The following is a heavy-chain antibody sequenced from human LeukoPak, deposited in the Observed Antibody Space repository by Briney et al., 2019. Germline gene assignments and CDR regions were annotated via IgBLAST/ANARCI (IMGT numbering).Heavy chain of an antibody. V-gene: IGHV1-46*01. D-gene: IGHD1-20*01. CDR3: ARGPHITGIIQNWFDP. CDR1: RYTFTGYY. Sequence: ASVKVSCKASRYTFTGYYMHWVRQAPGQGLEWMGIINPSGGSTSYAQMFQGRVTMTRDMSTSTVYMELSSLRSEDTAVYYCARGPHITGIIQNWFDPWGQGTLVTVSS. J-gene: IGHJ5*02. CDR2: INPSGGST.